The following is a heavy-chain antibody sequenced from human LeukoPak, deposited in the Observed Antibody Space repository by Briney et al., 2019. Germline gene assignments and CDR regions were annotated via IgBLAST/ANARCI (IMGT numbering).Heavy chain of an antibody. CDR1: GYIFTDYG. CDR2: ISAFNGNT. J-gene: IGHJ4*02. CDR3: ARAGAAVTTHFDC. D-gene: IGHD4-17*01. Sequence: ASVKVSCKASGYIFTDYGISWVRQAPGQGLEWMGWISAFNGNTNYAQKLQGRVTMTTDTSTSTAYMELRGLRSDDTAVYYCARAGAAVTTHFDCWGQGTLVTVSS. V-gene: IGHV1-18*01.